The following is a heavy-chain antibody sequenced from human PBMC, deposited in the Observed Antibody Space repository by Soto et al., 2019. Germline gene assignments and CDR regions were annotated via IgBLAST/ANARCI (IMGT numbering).Heavy chain of an antibody. J-gene: IGHJ3*02. Sequence: PSQPLPLPSAAAGGTISSVGYPRSWIRQPPGKGLEWIGEIYHSGSINHNPSLKSRVTMSLDKSKNQFSLKMTSVTAADTAVYYCASKFGELLADAFDIWGQGTVVTVSS. CDR3: ASKFGELLADAFDI. CDR1: GGTISSVGYP. D-gene: IGHD3-10*01. V-gene: IGHV4-30-2*01. CDR2: IYHSGSI.